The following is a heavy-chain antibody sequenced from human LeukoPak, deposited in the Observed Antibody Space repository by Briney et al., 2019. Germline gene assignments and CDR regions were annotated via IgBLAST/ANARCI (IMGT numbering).Heavy chain of an antibody. J-gene: IGHJ1*01. CDR2: IIPIFGTA. CDR3: ARWYSGSYYGYFQH. V-gene: IGHV1-69*13. CDR1: GGTFSSYA. D-gene: IGHD1-26*01. Sequence: SVKASCKASGGTFSSYAISWVRQAPGQGLEWMGGIIPIFGTANYAQKFQGRVTITADESTSTAYMELSSLRSEDTAVYYCARWYSGSYYGYFQHWGQGTLVTVSS.